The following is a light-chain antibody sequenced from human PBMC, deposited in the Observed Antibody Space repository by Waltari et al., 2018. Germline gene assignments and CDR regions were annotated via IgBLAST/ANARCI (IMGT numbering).Light chain of an antibody. CDR1: RSVLYSGNRRNY. J-gene: IGKJ4*01. V-gene: IGKV4-1*01. CDR3: QQYHELPLT. Sequence: IVMTQPPDLLAVSLGERATTSCKTSRSVLYSGNRRNYLAWYQQKPGQPPRLLIYWASTRESGVPARFSGSGSETDFTLTISSLQPEDVAVYYCQQYHELPLTFGGGTKVEIK. CDR2: WAS.